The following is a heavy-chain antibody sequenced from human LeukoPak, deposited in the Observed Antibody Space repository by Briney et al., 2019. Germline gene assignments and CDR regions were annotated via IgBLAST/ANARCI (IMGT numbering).Heavy chain of an antibody. Sequence: SETLSLTCTVSGGSISSSSYYWGWIRQPPGKGLEWIGSIYYSGSTYYNPSLKSRVTISVDTSKNQFSLKLNSVTAADTAVYYCARSTGYYVYWFDPWGQGTLVTVSS. V-gene: IGHV4-39*01. CDR3: ARSTGYYVYWFDP. D-gene: IGHD1-26*01. CDR1: GGSISSSSYY. J-gene: IGHJ5*02. CDR2: IYYSGST.